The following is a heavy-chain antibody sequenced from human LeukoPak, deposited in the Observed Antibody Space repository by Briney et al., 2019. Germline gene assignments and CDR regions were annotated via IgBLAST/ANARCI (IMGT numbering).Heavy chain of an antibody. CDR1: GFTFSNYW. V-gene: IGHV3-74*01. CDR2: INSDGSST. Sequence: GGSLRLSCAASGFTFSNYWMHWVRQAPGKGLVWVSRINSDGSSTSYADSVKGRFTISRDNAKNTLYLQMNSLRAEDTAVYYCARQEGSSSWYEGMDVWGQGTTVTVSS. J-gene: IGHJ6*02. D-gene: IGHD6-13*01. CDR3: ARQEGSSSWYEGMDV.